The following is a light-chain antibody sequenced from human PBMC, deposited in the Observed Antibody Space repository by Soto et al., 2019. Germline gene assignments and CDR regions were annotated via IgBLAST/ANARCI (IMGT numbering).Light chain of an antibody. CDR3: QLHGSSHPYT. CDR2: GAY. V-gene: IGKV3-20*01. J-gene: IGKJ2*01. CDR1: QSVNTNA. Sequence: EGVLTQSPGTLSLSPGERATLACRASQSVNTNALAWHQQKPGQAPRLLIYGAYNRATGIPDRFSGSGSGAEFTLTIIRLEPEDFAVYYCQLHGSSHPYTFGQGTTVDIK.